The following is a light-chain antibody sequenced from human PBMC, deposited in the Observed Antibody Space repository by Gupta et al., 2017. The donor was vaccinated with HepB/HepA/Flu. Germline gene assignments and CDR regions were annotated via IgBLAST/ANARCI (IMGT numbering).Light chain of an antibody. J-gene: IGKJ1*01. CDR3: QQDNTWKT. CDR1: QSVSSN. CDR2: GAS. Sequence: EIVMTQSPATLSVSPGERATLSCRASQSVSSNLAWYQQKPGQAPRLIIYGASNRATGIPARFSGSGYGKEFTLTSSRRQYEDFAVYYWQQDNTWKTFGQGTKVEIK. V-gene: IGKV3-15*01.